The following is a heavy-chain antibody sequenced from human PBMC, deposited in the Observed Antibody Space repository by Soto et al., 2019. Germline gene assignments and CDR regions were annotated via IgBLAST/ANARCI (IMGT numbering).Heavy chain of an antibody. Sequence: PSETLSLTCTVSGGSISSGDYYRSWIRQPPGKGLEWIGYFYYSGSTYYNPSLKSRVTISVDTSKNQFSLKLSSVTAADTAVYYCARLTYYYGSGSYYRRGYYGMDVWGQGTTVTVS. CDR1: GGSISSGDYY. J-gene: IGHJ6*02. CDR2: FYYSGST. V-gene: IGHV4-30-4*01. D-gene: IGHD3-10*01. CDR3: ARLTYYYGSGSYYRRGYYGMDV.